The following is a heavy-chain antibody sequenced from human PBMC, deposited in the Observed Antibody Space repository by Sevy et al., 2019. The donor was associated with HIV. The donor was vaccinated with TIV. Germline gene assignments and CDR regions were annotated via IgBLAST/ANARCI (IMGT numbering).Heavy chain of an antibody. CDR3: ARDKNSAMVTPFDF. J-gene: IGHJ4*02. D-gene: IGHD5-18*01. CDR1: GFTVSNYW. CDR2: IKEDGKET. V-gene: IGHV3-7*01. Sequence: GGCLRLSCVASGFTVSNYWMNWVRQAPGMGLEWVAKIKEDGKETYYVDSVKGRFTISRDNAKNSLYLQMTSLRAEDTARSYCARDKNSAMVTPFDFWGQGTLVTVSS.